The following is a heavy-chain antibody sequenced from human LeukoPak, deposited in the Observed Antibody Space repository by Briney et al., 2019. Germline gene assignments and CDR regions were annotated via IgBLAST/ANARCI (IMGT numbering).Heavy chain of an antibody. CDR3: ARHSGLSGFDY. D-gene: IGHD2/OR15-2a*01. CDR2: IYYSGST. J-gene: IGHJ4*02. V-gene: IGHV4-39*01. CDR1: GASITYNSYY. Sequence: SETLSLTCTVSGASITYNSYYWGWIRQPPGKGHEWIGSIYYSGSTHYNPSLKSRVTISVDTSKNQLSLKLSSVTAADTAVYFCARHSGLSGFDYWGQGTLVTVSS.